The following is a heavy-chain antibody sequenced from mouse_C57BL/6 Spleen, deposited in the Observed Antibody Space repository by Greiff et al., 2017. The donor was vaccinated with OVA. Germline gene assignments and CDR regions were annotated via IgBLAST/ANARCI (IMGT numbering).Heavy chain of an antibody. CDR3: LGGNYDY. V-gene: IGHV1-55*01. CDR2: IYPGSGST. Sequence: QVQLQQPGAELVKPGASVKMSCKASGYTFTSYWITWVKQRPGQGLEWIGDIYPGSGSTNYNEKFKSKATLTVETSSSTAYMQLSSLTSEDAAVYYCLGGNYDYWGKGTTLTVSS. D-gene: IGHD2-1*01. J-gene: IGHJ2*01. CDR1: GYTFTSYW.